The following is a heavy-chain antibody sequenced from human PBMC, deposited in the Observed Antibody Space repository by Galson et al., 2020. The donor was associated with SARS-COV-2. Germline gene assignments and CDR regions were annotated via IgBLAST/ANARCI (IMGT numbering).Heavy chain of an antibody. CDR1: GFTFTTYA. CDR3: AKSSERVSITVYVVSFPEHFDY. V-gene: IGHV3-23*01. J-gene: IGHJ4*02. D-gene: IGHD3-22*01. Sequence: GESLKISCAASGFTFTTYAMSWVRQAPGKGLEWVATISGSGATTYYADSAKGRFTISKDNSKNTLNLQINSLRLEDTAVYYCAKSSERVSITVYVVSFPEHFDYWGPGTLVTVSS. CDR2: ISGSGATT.